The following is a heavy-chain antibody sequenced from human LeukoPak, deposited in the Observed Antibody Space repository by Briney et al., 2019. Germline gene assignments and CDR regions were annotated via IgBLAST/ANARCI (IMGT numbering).Heavy chain of an antibody. CDR2: INPNSGGT. CDR3: ARGHTRITMLRGSRSAYYFDY. CDR1: GSSFTGYY. J-gene: IGHJ4*02. D-gene: IGHD3-10*01. Sequence: GASVKVSCRASGSSFTGYYLHWVRQAPGQGLEWMGWINPNSGGTTYAQKFQGRVTMTRDTSISTAYMELRRLTSDDTAVYYCARGHTRITMLRGSRSAYYFDYWGQGTLVTVSS. V-gene: IGHV1-2*02.